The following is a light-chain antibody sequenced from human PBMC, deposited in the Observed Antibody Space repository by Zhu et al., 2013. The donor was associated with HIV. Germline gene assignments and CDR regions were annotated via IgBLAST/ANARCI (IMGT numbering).Light chain of an antibody. Sequence: IVLTQSPVVLSVGLGKTASISCRSSQSLLDDNGPNLEWYLKKSGQSPQLLIHSGSNRASGVPDRFSGSGSGREYFLTINRVQTEDVGTYFCMQSLQVPRTFGPRD. J-gene: IGKJ5*01. CDR1: QSLLDDNGPN. CDR3: MQSLQVPRT. V-gene: IGKV2-28*01. CDR2: SGS.